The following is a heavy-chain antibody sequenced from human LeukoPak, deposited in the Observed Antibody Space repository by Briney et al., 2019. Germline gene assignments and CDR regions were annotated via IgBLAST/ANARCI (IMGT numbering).Heavy chain of an antibody. J-gene: IGHJ4*02. CDR1: GLTFSSYT. V-gene: IGHV3-23*01. D-gene: IGHD3-22*01. CDR3: ATDYYDTRHLDN. Sequence: GGSLRLSCAVSGLTFSSYTMNWVRQAPGKRLEWVSGIRGSGAGINYADSVKGRFTISRDNSKNTLYLQMNSLRAEDTAVYYCATDYYDTRHLDNWGQGTLVTVSS. CDR2: IRGSGAGI.